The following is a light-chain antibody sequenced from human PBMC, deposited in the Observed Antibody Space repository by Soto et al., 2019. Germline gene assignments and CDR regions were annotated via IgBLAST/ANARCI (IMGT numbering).Light chain of an antibody. J-gene: IGKJ1*01. CDR1: QSVSSSY. CDR3: QQDGSSPQT. V-gene: IGKV3-20*01. Sequence: EIVLTQSPGTLSLSPGERATLSCRASQSVSSSYLAWYQQKPGQAPRLLIYGASTRATGIPDRFSGSGSGTDCTLTISRLEPEDFAVYYCQQDGSSPQTFGRGTKVEIK. CDR2: GAS.